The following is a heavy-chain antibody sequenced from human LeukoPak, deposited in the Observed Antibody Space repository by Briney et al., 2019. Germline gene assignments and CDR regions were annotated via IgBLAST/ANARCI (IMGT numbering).Heavy chain of an antibody. CDR1: GFPLRYYD. CDR3: AKEYSGYDFDY. CDR2: TSGSGVNS. D-gene: IGHD5-12*01. J-gene: IGHJ4*02. Sequence: GSLRPSFAAPGFPLRYYDMSWVRQAPGKGLEWVAATSGSGVNSYYADSVRGRFTISRDNPQNTLYLQMDTLGAEDTALYYCAKEYSGYDFDYWGQGTLVTVSS. V-gene: IGHV3-23*01.